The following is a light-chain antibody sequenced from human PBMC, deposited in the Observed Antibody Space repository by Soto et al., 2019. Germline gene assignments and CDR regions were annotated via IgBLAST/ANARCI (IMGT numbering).Light chain of an antibody. V-gene: IGKV3-15*01. J-gene: IGKJ2*03. Sequence: EIVMTQSPATLSVSPGERATLSCRASQSVRTNVAWYQQKPGQAPRLLISGASTRASGIPDRFSGSGSATEVPPNGNSLQFEDFSSYFRQPYENWPSLFRFGQGTQPEIK. CDR1: QSVRTN. CDR2: GAS. CDR3: QPYENWPSLFR.